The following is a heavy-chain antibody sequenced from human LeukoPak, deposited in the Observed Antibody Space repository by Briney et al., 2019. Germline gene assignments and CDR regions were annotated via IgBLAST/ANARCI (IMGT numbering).Heavy chain of an antibody. CDR3: AREIFGSGSYPGF. CDR1: GFSFDTYA. V-gene: IGHV3-33*01. Sequence: GGSLRLSCAASGFSFDTYAMHWVRQAPGQGLEWVALIWHDGSHKFYSNSVRGQFTISRDNSKNTVYLQMNNLRPDDTAVYYCAREIFGSGSYPGFWGQGTLVTVPS. J-gene: IGHJ4*02. D-gene: IGHD3-10*01. CDR2: IWHDGSHK.